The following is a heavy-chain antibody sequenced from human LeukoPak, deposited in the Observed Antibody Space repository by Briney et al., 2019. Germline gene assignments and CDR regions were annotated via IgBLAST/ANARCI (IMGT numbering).Heavy chain of an antibody. D-gene: IGHD4-17*01. CDR2: ITVSSGNT. CDR1: GYTFTNFG. Sequence: ASVKVSCKASGYTFTNFGISWVRQAPGQGLGWVGWITVSSGNTNYAPKFQGRVTMTADTSTSKAYMELRSMRFDDAAVYYCARDEVFGDRDFDYWGQGTLVTVSS. V-gene: IGHV1-18*01. J-gene: IGHJ4*02. CDR3: ARDEVFGDRDFDY.